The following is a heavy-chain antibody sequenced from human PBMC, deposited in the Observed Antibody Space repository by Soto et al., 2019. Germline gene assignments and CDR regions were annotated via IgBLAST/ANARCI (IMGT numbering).Heavy chain of an antibody. CDR2: IYYSGST. CDR3: ARDRSHSYDSSGYYYYYGMDV. D-gene: IGHD3-22*01. V-gene: IGHV4-59*01. Sequence: SETLSLTCTVSGGSISSYYWSWIRQPPGKGLEWIGYIYYSGSTNYNPSLKSRVTISVDTSKNQFSLKLSSVTAADTAVYYCARDRSHSYDSSGYYYYYGMDVWGQGTTVTVSS. CDR1: GGSISSYY. J-gene: IGHJ6*02.